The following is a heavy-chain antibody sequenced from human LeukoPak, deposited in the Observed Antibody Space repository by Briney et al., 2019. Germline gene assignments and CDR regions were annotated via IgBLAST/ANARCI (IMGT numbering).Heavy chain of an antibody. J-gene: IGHJ5*02. CDR3: ARDGWFGDYNWFDP. CDR1: GFTFSSYS. Sequence: GGSLRLSCAASGFTFSSYSMNWVRQAPGKGLEWISYISSASNTIYYADPVKGRFTISRDNAKNSVYLQMNSLRAEDTAMYYCARDGWFGDYNWFDPWGQGTLVTVSS. V-gene: IGHV3-48*01. CDR2: ISSASNTI. D-gene: IGHD3-10*01.